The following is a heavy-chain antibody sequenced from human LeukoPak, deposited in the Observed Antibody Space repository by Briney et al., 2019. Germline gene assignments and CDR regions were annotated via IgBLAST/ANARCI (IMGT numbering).Heavy chain of an antibody. CDR2: IYHSGRT. CDR1: GYSISSGYY. CDR3: ATTGFTVDTAMAIKGYFDY. V-gene: IGHV4-38-2*01. J-gene: IGHJ4*02. D-gene: IGHD5-18*01. Sequence: KPSETLSLTCAVSGYSISSGYYWGWIRQPPGKGMEWIGSIYHSGRTYYNPSLKSRVTISVDTSKNQFSLKLRSVIAADTAVYYCATTGFTVDTAMAIKGYFDYWGQGTLVTVSS.